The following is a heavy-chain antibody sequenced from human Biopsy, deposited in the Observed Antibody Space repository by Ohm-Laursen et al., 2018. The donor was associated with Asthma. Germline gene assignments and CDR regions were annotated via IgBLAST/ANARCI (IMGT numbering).Heavy chain of an antibody. CDR1: GYTFNSAG. V-gene: IGHV1-18*01. CDR3: ARAVDYSHYYGIDV. J-gene: IGHJ6*02. D-gene: IGHD3-10*01. CDR2: ISVYNGNT. Sequence: GASVKVSCKTSGYTFNSAGITWVRQAPGQGLGWMGWISVYNGNTKVAQKLQDRVTMITDTSTSTAYMELRSLRSDETAVYFCARAVDYSHYYGIDVWGQGTTVTVS.